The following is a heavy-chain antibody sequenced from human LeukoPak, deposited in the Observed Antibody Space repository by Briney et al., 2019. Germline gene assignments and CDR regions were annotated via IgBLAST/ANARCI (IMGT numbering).Heavy chain of an antibody. J-gene: IGHJ4*02. Sequence: ASVKVSCKASGYTFTSYAMHWVRQAPGQRLEWMGWINAGNGNTKYSQKFQGRDTITRDTSASTAYMELSSLRSEDTAVYYCARGSSQLWPLDYWGQGTLVTVSS. CDR3: ARGSSQLWPLDY. CDR2: INAGNGNT. D-gene: IGHD5-18*01. V-gene: IGHV1-3*01. CDR1: GYTFTSYA.